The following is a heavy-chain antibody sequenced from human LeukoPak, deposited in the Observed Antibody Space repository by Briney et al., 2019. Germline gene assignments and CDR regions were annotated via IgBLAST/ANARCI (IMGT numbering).Heavy chain of an antibody. V-gene: IGHV3-21*01. CDR3: ARDLFDNIASAGRNWFDP. CDR2: ISSSSSYI. J-gene: IGHJ5*02. CDR1: GFTFSSYS. Sequence: GGSLRLSCAASGFTFSSYSMNWVRQAPGKGLEWVSSISSSSSYIYYADSVKGRFAISRDNAKNSLYLQMNSLRAEGTAWYCCARDLFDNIASAGRNWFDPWGQGTLVTVSS. D-gene: IGHD5/OR15-5a*01.